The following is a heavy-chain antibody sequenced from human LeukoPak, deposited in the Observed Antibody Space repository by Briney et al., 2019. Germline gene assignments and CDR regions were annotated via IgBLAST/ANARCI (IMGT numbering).Heavy chain of an antibody. D-gene: IGHD2-2*01. J-gene: IGHJ4*02. CDR1: GFAFDEHG. CDR2: INWSGGST. CDR3: ARAPITSPFYFDY. V-gene: IGHV3-20*04. Sequence: GGSLRLSCTASGFAFDEHGMSWVRHVPGKGLEWVSGINWSGGSTVYADPLRGRFTISRDNAKNSLYLQMDSLRAEDTALYYCARAPITSPFYFDYWGQGTLVTVSA.